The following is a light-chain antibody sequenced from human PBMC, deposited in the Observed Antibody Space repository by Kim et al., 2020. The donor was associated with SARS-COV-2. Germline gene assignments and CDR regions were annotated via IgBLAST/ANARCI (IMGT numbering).Light chain of an antibody. Sequence: ATINCKSSQSVLYSSDNKNYLAWYQQKPGQPPKLLIYWASTRESGVPDRFSGSGSGTDFTLTISSLQAEDVAVYYCQQYYATPRTFGQGTKVDIK. CDR1: QSVLYSSDNKNY. J-gene: IGKJ1*01. CDR2: WAS. V-gene: IGKV4-1*01. CDR3: QQYYATPRT.